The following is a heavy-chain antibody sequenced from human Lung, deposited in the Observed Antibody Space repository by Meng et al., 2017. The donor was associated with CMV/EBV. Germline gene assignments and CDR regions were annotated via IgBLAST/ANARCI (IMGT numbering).Heavy chain of an antibody. CDR2: IIPILGRA. J-gene: IGHJ6*02. V-gene: IGHV1-69*10. CDR1: GGTSSSYV. D-gene: IGHD2-2*01. CDR3: ARSRVLSSSPSRPPTYGMDV. Sequence: SVKVSXKASGGTSSSYVISWVRQAPGQGLEWMGGIIPILGRANYGQKFQARVTITADKSTSTDHMELSSLRSEDTAVYYCARSRVLSSSPSRPPTYGMDVCGQGTTVTVSS.